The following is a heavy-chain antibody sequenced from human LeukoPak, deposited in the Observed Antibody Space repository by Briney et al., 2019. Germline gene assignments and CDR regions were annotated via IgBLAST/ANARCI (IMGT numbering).Heavy chain of an antibody. CDR1: GFILSSYA. CDR2: TQHDGDDK. J-gene: IGHJ4*02. D-gene: IGHD1-1*01. Sequence: GGSLRLSCAASGFILSSYAMHWVRQAPGKGLEWVAFTQHDGDDKYYADSVKGRFTISRDNSRNTLYLQMNSLRTEDTAVYYCAKVLPGPFHYWGQGTLVTVSS. CDR3: AKVLPGPFHY. V-gene: IGHV3-30*02.